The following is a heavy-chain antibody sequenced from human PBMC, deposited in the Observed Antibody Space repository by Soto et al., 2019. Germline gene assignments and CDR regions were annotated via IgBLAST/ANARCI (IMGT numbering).Heavy chain of an antibody. J-gene: IGHJ3*02. CDR1: GGTFSSYT. D-gene: IGHD1-26*01. V-gene: IGHV1-69*02. CDR3: ASPYRNDAFDI. Sequence: SVKVSCKASGGTFSSYTISWVRQAPGQGLEWMGRIIPILGIANYAQKFQGRVMITADKSTSTAYMELSSLRSEDTAVYYCASPYRNDAFDIWGQGTMVTVSS. CDR2: IIPILGIA.